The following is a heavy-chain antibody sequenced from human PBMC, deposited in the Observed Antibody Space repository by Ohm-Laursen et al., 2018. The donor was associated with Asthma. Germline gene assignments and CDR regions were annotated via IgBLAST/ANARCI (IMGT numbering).Heavy chain of an antibody. V-gene: IGHV3-30*03. D-gene: IGHD3-16*01. CDR3: ARSFGGLDV. CDR1: GFTFSNYG. CDR2: ISFDGINQ. J-gene: IGHJ6*02. Sequence: SLRLSCTASGFTFSNYGMHWVRQAPGKGLEWLSVISFDGINQYYAESVKGRFTISRDNSENTLYLEMSSLRAEDTAIYYCARSFGGLDVWGHGTTVTVSS.